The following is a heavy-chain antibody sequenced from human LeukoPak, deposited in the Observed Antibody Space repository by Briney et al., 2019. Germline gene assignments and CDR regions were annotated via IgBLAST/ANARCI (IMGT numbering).Heavy chain of an antibody. J-gene: IGHJ6*02. CDR1: GYTLAELS. Sequence: ASVKVSCKVSGYTLAELSMHWVRQAPGKGLEWMGGFDPEDGETIYAQKFQGRVTMTEDTSTDTAYMELSSLRSEDTAVYYCACPRQIYYYYGMDVWGQGTTVTVSS. CDR2: FDPEDGET. V-gene: IGHV1-24*01. CDR3: ACPRQIYYYYGMDV.